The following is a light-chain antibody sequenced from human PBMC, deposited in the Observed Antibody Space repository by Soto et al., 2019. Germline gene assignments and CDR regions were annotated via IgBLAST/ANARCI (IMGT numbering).Light chain of an antibody. CDR3: YQYATPPLK. Sequence: EFVLTQSPGTLSLSPGDRATLSCRASQSVARNYLLWYQQKRGLAPRLRIFDASTRAAGVPDRFSGSGYGSDFPLTISRPEPEDFAVYSCYQYATPPLKFRHGNTVPIK. CDR2: DAS. J-gene: IGKJ1*01. V-gene: IGKV3-20*01. CDR1: QSVARNY.